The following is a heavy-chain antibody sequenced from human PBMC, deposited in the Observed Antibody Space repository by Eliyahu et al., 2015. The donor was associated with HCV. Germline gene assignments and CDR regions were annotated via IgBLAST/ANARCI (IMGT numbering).Heavy chain of an antibody. CDR3: ARGGEVVVAAFEFDP. CDR1: GYTFTSYG. J-gene: IGHJ5*02. Sequence: SVKVSCKASGYTFTSYGISWVRQAPGQGLEWMGWISAYNGNTNYAQKLQGRVTMTTDTSTSTAYMELRSLRSDDTAAYYCARGGEVVVAAFEFDPWGQGTLVTVSS. CDR2: ISAYNGNT. D-gene: IGHD2-15*01. V-gene: IGHV1-18*01.